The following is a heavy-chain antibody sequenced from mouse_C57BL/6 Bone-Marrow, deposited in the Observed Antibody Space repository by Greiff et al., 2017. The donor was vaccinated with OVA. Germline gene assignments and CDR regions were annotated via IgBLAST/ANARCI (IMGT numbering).Heavy chain of an antibody. CDR1: GFTFSNYW. D-gene: IGHD1-2*01. Sequence: EVHLVESGGGLVQPGGSMKLSCVASGFTFSNYWMNWVRQSPEKGLEWVAQIRLKSDNYATHYAVSVKGRFTISKDDSKSSVYLQMSNLRDEDAGIYYCTGLRRRYYFDYWGQGTTLTVSS. J-gene: IGHJ2*01. CDR2: IRLKSDNYAT. V-gene: IGHV6-3*01. CDR3: TGLRRRYYFDY.